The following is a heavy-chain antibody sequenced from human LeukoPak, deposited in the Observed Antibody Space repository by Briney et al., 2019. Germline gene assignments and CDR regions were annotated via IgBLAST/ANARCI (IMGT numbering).Heavy chain of an antibody. Sequence: SEILSLTCAVYGGSFSGYYWSWIRQPPGKGLEWIGEINHSGSTNYNPSLKSRVTISVDTSKNQFSLKLSSVTAADTAVYYCARDRSTYYYDSSGPGLNDYWGQGTLVTVSS. CDR2: INHSGST. V-gene: IGHV4-34*01. D-gene: IGHD3-22*01. CDR3: ARDRSTYYYDSSGPGLNDY. J-gene: IGHJ4*02. CDR1: GGSFSGYY.